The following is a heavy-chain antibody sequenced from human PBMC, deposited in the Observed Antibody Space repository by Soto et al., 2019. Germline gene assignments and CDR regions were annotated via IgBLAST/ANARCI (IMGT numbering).Heavy chain of an antibody. J-gene: IGHJ4*02. D-gene: IGHD1-1*01. Sequence: GGSLRLTCAASGFTFSSYAMSWVRQAPGKGLEWVSAISVSGGSTYYADSVKGGFTISRDNSKNTLYMQMNSLRAEDTAVYYCAKNCDRGQKGFDYWGQGTLVTVSS. CDR2: ISVSGGST. CDR1: GFTFSSYA. V-gene: IGHV3-23*01. CDR3: AKNCDRGQKGFDY.